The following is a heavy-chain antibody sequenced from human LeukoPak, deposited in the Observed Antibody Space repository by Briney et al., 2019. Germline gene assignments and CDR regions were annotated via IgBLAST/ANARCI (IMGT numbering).Heavy chain of an antibody. Sequence: GGSLRLSCAASGFTFISYGMSWVRQAPGKGLEWVSAISGSGGSTYYADSVKGRFTISRDNSKNTLYLQMNSLRAEDTAVYYCAKARYCSSTGCYDIDYWGQGTLVTVSS. D-gene: IGHD2-2*01. V-gene: IGHV3-23*01. J-gene: IGHJ4*02. CDR2: ISGSGGST. CDR1: GFTFISYG. CDR3: AKARYCSSTGCYDIDY.